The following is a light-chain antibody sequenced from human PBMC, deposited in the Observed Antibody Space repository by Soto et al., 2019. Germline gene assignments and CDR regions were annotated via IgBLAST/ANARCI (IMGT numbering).Light chain of an antibody. CDR3: SSYAGSNILL. J-gene: IGLJ3*02. CDR2: EVT. Sequence: QSALTQPPSASGSPGQSVTISCTGSSSDVGGYNYVSWYQQHPGKAPKLMIYEVTKRPSGVPDRFSGSKSGNTASLTVSGLQAEDEADYYCSSYAGSNILLFGGGTKLPVL. CDR1: SSDVGGYNY. V-gene: IGLV2-8*01.